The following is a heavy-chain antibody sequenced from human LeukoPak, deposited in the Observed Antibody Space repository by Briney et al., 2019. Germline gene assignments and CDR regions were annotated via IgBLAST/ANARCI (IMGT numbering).Heavy chain of an antibody. D-gene: IGHD1-26*01. J-gene: IGHJ4*02. CDR3: ARVGIVGATTGFDY. CDR1: GFTFSNYS. V-gene: IGHV3-48*01. CDR2: ISSSGSTI. Sequence: PGGSLRLSCAASGFTFSNYSMNWVRQAPGKGLEWVSYISSSGSTIYYADSVKGRFTISRDNSKNTLYLQMNSLRAEDTAVYYCARVGIVGATTGFDYWGQGTLVTVSS.